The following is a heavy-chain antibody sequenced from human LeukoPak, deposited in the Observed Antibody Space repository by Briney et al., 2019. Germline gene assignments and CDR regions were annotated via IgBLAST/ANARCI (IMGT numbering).Heavy chain of an antibody. CDR3: ARASGGFGELLFDY. V-gene: IGHV4-30-2*01. D-gene: IGHD3-10*01. J-gene: IGHJ4*02. Sequence: PSQTLPLTCAVSGGSISSGGYSWSWIRQPPGKGLEWIGYIYHSGSTYYSPSLKSRVTISVDRSKNQFSLKLSSVTAADTAVYYCARASGGFGELLFDYWGQGTLVTVSS. CDR2: IYHSGST. CDR1: GGSISSGGYS.